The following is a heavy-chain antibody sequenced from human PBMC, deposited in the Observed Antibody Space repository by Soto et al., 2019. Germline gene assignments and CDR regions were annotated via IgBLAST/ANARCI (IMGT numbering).Heavy chain of an antibody. V-gene: IGHV4-34*01. Sequence: SETLSLTCAVYGGSFSGYYWSWIRQPPGKGLEWIGEINHSGSTNYNPSLKSRVTISVDTSKNQFSLKLSSVTAAATAVYYCARGGLYNMRGFDTWGQGTLVTGS. CDR2: INHSGST. CDR3: ARGGLYNMRGFDT. CDR1: GGSFSGYY. D-gene: IGHD1-20*01. J-gene: IGHJ5*02.